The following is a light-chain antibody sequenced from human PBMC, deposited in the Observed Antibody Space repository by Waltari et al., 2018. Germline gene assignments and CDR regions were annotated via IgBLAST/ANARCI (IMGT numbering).Light chain of an antibody. CDR1: QNIGTY. CDR2: AAS. J-gene: IGKJ1*01. CDR3: QNHERLPAT. Sequence: LTQSPGTLSLSPGERATLSCRASQNIGTYLVWYQQQPGQPPRLLMSAASRSATGVPDRFSGSGSGTDFSLTISRLEPEDFAVYYCQNHERLPATFGQGTRVEIK. V-gene: IGKV3-20*01.